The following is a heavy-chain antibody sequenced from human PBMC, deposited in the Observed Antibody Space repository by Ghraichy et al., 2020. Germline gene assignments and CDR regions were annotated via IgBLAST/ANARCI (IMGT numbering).Heavy chain of an antibody. J-gene: IGHJ4*02. CDR3: ARDLGGGWYFDY. Sequence: GGSLRLSCAASGFIFSGYWMTWVRQAPGKGPEWVANIKKDGSEKYYVDSVKGRFTISRDNAKNSLYLQMNSVRAEDTAVYYCARDLGGGWYFDYWGQGALVTVSS. CDR1: GFIFSGYW. V-gene: IGHV3-7*01. CDR2: IKKDGSEK. D-gene: IGHD6-19*01.